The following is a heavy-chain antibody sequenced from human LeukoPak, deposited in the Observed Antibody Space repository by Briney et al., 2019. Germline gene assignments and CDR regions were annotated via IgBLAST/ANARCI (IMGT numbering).Heavy chain of an antibody. CDR1: GYAFSNYG. Sequence: ASVKVSCKASGYAFSNYGLAWLRRSPGQGLQWLGWIGTFNGNTNHAQILQDRVTMTTDTSTNTAYLELRSLRSDDTAVYYCARRHLIGNGYFDHWGQGALVTVSS. CDR2: IGTFNGNT. J-gene: IGHJ4*02. D-gene: IGHD4-23*01. CDR3: ARRHLIGNGYFDH. V-gene: IGHV1-18*01.